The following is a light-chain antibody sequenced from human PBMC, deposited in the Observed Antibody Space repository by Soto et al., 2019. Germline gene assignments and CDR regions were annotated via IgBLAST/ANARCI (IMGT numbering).Light chain of an antibody. CDR2: DAS. V-gene: IGKV3-11*01. J-gene: IGKJ4*01. Sequence: EIVLTQSPATLSLSPGERATLSCRASQSVSSYLAWYQQKPGQAPRLLIYDASNMATGIPARFSGSGSGTDVTLIISSLEPEDFAVYYCQQRSNWPTFGGGTKVEIK. CDR3: QQRSNWPT. CDR1: QSVSSY.